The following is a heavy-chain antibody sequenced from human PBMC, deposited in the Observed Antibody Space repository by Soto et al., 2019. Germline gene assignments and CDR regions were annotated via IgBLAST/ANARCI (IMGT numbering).Heavy chain of an antibody. CDR3: ARGYYYGSGTIILDY. D-gene: IGHD3-10*01. J-gene: IGHJ4*02. V-gene: IGHV4-31*03. Sequence: QVQLQESGPGLVKPSQTLSLTCTVSGGSISSGGYYWSWIRQHTGKGLEWMGYIYYSGTTFYNPSLKSRVTTSVDTSKNQFSLTLSSVTAADTAVYFCARGYYYGSGTIILDYWGQGTLVTVSS. CDR1: GGSISSGGYY. CDR2: IYYSGTT.